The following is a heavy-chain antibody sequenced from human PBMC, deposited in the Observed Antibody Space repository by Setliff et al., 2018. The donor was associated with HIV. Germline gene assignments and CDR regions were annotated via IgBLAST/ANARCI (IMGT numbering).Heavy chain of an antibody. Sequence: SETLSLTCSVSGDSITRGSYWGWVRQPPGKGLEWLGHIYNTGRTYDNPTLKSRVTISVDTSKNQFSLRLNSVTAADTAAYYCARVPRQLLKGAAAYFDYWGQGTLVTVSS. D-gene: IGHD5-18*01. V-gene: IGHV4-38-2*02. CDR2: IYNTGRT. CDR1: GDSITRGSY. CDR3: ARVPRQLLKGAAAYFDY. J-gene: IGHJ4*02.